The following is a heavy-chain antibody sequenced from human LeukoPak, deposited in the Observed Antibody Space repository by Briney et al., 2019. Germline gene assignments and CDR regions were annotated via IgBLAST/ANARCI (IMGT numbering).Heavy chain of an antibody. CDR1: GYTFTSYG. D-gene: IGHD3-22*01. J-gene: IGHJ4*02. CDR3: ARGYDSNTYYYVGY. CDR2: ISAYNGNT. Sequence: ASVKVSCKASGYTFTSYGISWVRQAPGQGLEWMGWISAYNGNTNYAQKLQGRVTMTTDTSTSTAYMELSRLRSDDTAVYYCARGYDSNTYYYVGYWGQGTLVTVSS. V-gene: IGHV1-18*01.